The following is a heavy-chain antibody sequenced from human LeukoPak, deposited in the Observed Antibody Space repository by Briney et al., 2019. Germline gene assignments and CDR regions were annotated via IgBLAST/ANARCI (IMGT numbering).Heavy chain of an antibody. D-gene: IGHD3-9*01. V-gene: IGHV3-53*01. CDR2: IYSGGST. J-gene: IGHJ4*02. Sequence: GGSLRLSCAASGFTVSSNYMSWVRQAPGKGLKWVSVIYSGGSTYYADSVKGRFTISRDNSKNTLYLQMNSLRAEDTAVYYCAKGIYDILTGPGYWGQGTLVTVSS. CDR1: GFTVSSNY. CDR3: AKGIYDILTGPGY.